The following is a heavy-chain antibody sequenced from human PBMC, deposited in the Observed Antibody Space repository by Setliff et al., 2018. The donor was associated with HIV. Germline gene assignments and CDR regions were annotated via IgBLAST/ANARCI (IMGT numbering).Heavy chain of an antibody. Sequence: PSETLSLTCAVYGGSFSGFYWNWIRQPPGEGLGWIGYIFYNENTQYDPSLKSRVSMSVDTSKNQFSLNLRTVTAADTALYFCARGRPFGKFVDYFDSWGKGKLVTVSS. D-gene: IGHD2-21*01. CDR3: ARGRPFGKFVDYFDS. CDR2: IFYNENT. V-gene: IGHV4-34*01. CDR1: GGSFSGFY. J-gene: IGHJ4*02.